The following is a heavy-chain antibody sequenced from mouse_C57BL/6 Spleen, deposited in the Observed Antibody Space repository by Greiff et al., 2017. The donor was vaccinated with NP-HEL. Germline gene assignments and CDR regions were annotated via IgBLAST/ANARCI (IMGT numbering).Heavy chain of an antibody. CDR2: ISYSGST. J-gene: IGHJ2*01. V-gene: IGHV3-1*01. CDR3: ARVGDYGYFDY. CDR1: GYSITSGYD. Sequence: EVKLLESGPGMVKPSQSLSLTCTVTGYSITSGYDWHWIRHFPGNKLEWMGYISYSGSTNYNPSLKSRISITHDTSKNHFFLKLNSVTTEDTATYYCARVGDYGYFDYWGQGTTLTVSS. D-gene: IGHD2-4*01.